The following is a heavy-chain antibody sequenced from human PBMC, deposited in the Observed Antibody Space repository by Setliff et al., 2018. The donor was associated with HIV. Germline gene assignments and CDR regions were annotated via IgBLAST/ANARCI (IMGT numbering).Heavy chain of an antibody. Sequence: ASVKVSCKVYGYTLSELSIHWVRQAPGKGLEWMGYFDPQDGETVYAQKFQGRVTLTGDKSTSTVHMELTSLTSDDTAVYYCARRFYTLLSGYYTDLWGQGTQVTVSS. D-gene: IGHD3-3*01. CDR3: ARRFYTLLSGYYTDL. V-gene: IGHV1-24*01. CDR2: FDPQDGET. J-gene: IGHJ4*02. CDR1: GYTLSELS.